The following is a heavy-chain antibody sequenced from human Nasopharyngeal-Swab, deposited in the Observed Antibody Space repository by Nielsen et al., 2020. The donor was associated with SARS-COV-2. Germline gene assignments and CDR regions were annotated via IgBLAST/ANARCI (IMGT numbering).Heavy chain of an antibody. V-gene: IGHV3-9*01. Sequence: GGSLRLSCAGSGFPFDDYTMHWVRQAPGKGLEWVSGINWNSGRKGYADSVKGRFTISRDNAKNSLYLLVNSLRSEDTALYYCARGTADYSNPSFDNWGQGTLVTVSS. CDR2: INWNSGRK. D-gene: IGHD4-11*01. CDR1: GFPFDDYT. CDR3: ARGTADYSNPSFDN. J-gene: IGHJ4*02.